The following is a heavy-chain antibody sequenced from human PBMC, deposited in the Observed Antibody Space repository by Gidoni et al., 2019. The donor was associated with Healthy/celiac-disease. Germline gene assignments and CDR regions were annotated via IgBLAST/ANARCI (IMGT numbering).Heavy chain of an antibody. CDR2: INHSGST. CDR1: GGSFRGYY. Sequence: QVQLQQWGAGLLKPSETLSLTCAVYGGSFRGYYWRWIRQPPGKGLKWIGEINHSGSTNYNPSLKSRVTISVDTSKNQFSLKLSSVTAADTAVYYCARGVLYYDYVWGSYRYDYFDYWGQGTLVTVSS. V-gene: IGHV4-34*01. J-gene: IGHJ4*02. D-gene: IGHD3-16*02. CDR3: ARGVLYYDYVWGSYRYDYFDY.